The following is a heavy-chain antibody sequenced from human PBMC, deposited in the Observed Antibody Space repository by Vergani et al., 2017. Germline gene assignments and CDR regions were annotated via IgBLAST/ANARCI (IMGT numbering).Heavy chain of an antibody. CDR3: ARDPLYSGGLFDY. J-gene: IGHJ4*02. CDR1: GFTFSSYS. D-gene: IGHD6-19*01. V-gene: IGHV3-30*03. CDR2: IPYDGSNK. Sequence: VQLVESGGGLVKPGGSLRLSCAASGFTFSSYSMHWVRQAPGKGLEWVAVIPYDGSNKYYADSVKGRFTISRDNSKNTLYLQMNSLRAEDTAVYYCARDPLYSGGLFDYWGQGTLVTVSS.